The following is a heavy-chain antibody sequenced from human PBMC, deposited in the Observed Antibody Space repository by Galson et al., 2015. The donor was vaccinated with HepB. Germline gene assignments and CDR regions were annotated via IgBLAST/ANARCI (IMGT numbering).Heavy chain of an antibody. CDR3: ARSGGDSYYDSSGYLE. D-gene: IGHD3-22*01. J-gene: IGHJ3*01. V-gene: IGHV1-69*13. CDR1: GGTFSSYA. Sequence: SVKVSCKASGGTFSSYAISWVRQAPGQGLEWMGGIIPIFGTANYAQKFQGRVTITADESTSTAYMELSSLRSEDTAVYYCARSGGDSYYDSSGYLEWGQGTMVTVSS. CDR2: IIPIFGTA.